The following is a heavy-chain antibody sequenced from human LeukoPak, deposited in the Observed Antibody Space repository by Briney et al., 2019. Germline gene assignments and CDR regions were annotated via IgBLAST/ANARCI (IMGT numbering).Heavy chain of an antibody. J-gene: IGHJ4*02. CDR2: ISVDGSHT. D-gene: IGHD5-18*01. CDR1: GFTFGGYA. V-gene: IGHV3-23*01. Sequence: GGSLRLSCAASGFTFGGYAMSWVRQAPGKGLDWVSAISVDGSHTYYADSVKGRFTISRDNSKNTLYLQMNSLRAEDTAVYYCAKDAQLWLLSWYFDYWGQGTLVTVSS. CDR3: AKDAQLWLLSWYFDY.